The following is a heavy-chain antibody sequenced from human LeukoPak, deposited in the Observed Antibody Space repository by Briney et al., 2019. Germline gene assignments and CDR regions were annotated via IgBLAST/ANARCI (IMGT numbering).Heavy chain of an antibody. Sequence: ASVKVSCKASGYTFTSYGISWARQAPGQGLEWMGWISAYNGNTNYAQKLQGRVTMTTDTSTSTAYMELRSLRSDDTAVYYCARVIAAADVYYFDYWGQGTLVTVSS. CDR3: ARVIAAADVYYFDY. D-gene: IGHD6-13*01. V-gene: IGHV1-18*01. J-gene: IGHJ4*02. CDR1: GYTFTSYG. CDR2: ISAYNGNT.